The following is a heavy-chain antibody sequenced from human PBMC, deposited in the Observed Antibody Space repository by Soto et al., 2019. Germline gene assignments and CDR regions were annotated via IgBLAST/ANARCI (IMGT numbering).Heavy chain of an antibody. D-gene: IGHD4-17*01. CDR1: GGSISSSSYY. CDR3: ARSMTTVVTLDY. CDR2: IYYSGST. Sequence: TLSLTCTVSGGSISSSSYYWGWIRQPPGKGLEWIGSIYYSGSTYYNPSLKSRVTISVDTSKNQFSLKLSSVTAADTAVYYCARSMTTVVTLDYWGQGTLVTVSS. J-gene: IGHJ4*02. V-gene: IGHV4-39*01.